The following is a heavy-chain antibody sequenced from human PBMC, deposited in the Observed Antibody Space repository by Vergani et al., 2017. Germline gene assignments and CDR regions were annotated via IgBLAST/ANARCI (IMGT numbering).Heavy chain of an antibody. Sequence: EVQLVESGGGLVQPGRSLRLSCAASGFTFDDYAMHWVRQAPGKGLEWVSGISWNSGSIGYADSVKGRFTISRDNAKNSLYLQMNSLRAEDTALYYCAKDYSSSSDGFDYWGQGTLVTVYS. CDR1: GFTFDDYA. V-gene: IGHV3-9*01. D-gene: IGHD6-6*01. CDR2: ISWNSGSI. J-gene: IGHJ4*02. CDR3: AKDYSSSSDGFDY.